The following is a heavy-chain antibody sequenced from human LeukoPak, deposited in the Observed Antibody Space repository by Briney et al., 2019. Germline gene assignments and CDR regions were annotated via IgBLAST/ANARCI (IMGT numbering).Heavy chain of an antibody. CDR2: INHSGST. J-gene: IGHJ4*02. CDR3: ARAVSSGYFPLDY. Sequence: KTSETLSLTCAVYGGSFSGYYWSWIRQPPGKGLEWIGEINHSGSTNYNPSLKSRVTISVDTSKNQFSLKLSSVTAADTAVYYCARAVSSGYFPLDYWGQGTLVTVSS. V-gene: IGHV4-34*01. D-gene: IGHD3-22*01. CDR1: GGSFSGYY.